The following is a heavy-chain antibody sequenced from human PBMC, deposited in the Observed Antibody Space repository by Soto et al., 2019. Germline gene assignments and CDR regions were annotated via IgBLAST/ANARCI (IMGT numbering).Heavy chain of an antibody. CDR2: IFSNDEK. Sequence: QVTLKESGPVLVKPTETLTLTCTVSGFSLTNVRMGVSWIRQPPGKALEWLAHIFSNDEKSYSTSLESRHTISKDTSKSQVVLTMTNMDPVDTATYYCARTTITSFLFDSWGQGTLVTVSS. V-gene: IGHV2-26*01. CDR3: ARTTITSFLFDS. J-gene: IGHJ4*02. CDR1: GFSLTNVRMG. D-gene: IGHD5-12*01.